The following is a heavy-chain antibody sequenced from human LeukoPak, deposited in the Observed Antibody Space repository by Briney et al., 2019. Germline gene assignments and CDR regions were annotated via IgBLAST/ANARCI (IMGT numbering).Heavy chain of an antibody. V-gene: IGHV3-7*01. CDR3: TRGHHGGNFLYHYHYMDV. CDR1: GFTFSSYW. J-gene: IGHJ6*03. CDR2: IKQDGSEK. Sequence: GGSLRLSCAASGFTFSSYWMSWVRQAPGKGLEWVANIKQDGSEKYYVDSVKGRFTISRDNAKNSLYLQMNSLRAEETAVYYCTRGHHGGNFLYHYHYMDVWGKGTTVTVSS. D-gene: IGHD4-23*01.